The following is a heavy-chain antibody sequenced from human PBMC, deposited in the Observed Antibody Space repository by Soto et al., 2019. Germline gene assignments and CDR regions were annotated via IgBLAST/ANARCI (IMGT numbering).Heavy chain of an antibody. CDR3: ARIASMVRGVPFDP. J-gene: IGHJ5*02. D-gene: IGHD3-10*01. V-gene: IGHV1-69*02. CDR1: GGTFSSYT. Sequence: QVQLVQSGAEVKKPGSSVKVSCKASGGTFSSYTISWVRQAPGQGLEWMGRIIPILGIANYAQKFQGRVTSTADKSTSTAYMELSSLRSEDTAVYYCARIASMVRGVPFDPWGQGTLVTVSS. CDR2: IIPILGIA.